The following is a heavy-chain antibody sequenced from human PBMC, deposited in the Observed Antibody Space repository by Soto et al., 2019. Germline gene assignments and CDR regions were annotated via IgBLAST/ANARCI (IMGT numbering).Heavy chain of an antibody. Sequence: EVQLLDSGGGLVQPGGSMRLSCAASGFTFSNYALSWVRQAPGKGLEWVSAISGNGDNTYYAGSVRGRFTISRDNSKNTLYLQMNSLRTEDTAVYYCAKEDGGMGSDYWGQGTLVTVSS. V-gene: IGHV3-23*01. CDR2: ISGNGDNT. D-gene: IGHD2-15*01. J-gene: IGHJ4*02. CDR1: GFTFSNYA. CDR3: AKEDGGMGSDY.